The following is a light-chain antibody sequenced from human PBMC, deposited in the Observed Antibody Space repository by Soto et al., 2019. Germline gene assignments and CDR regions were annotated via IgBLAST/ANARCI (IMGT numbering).Light chain of an antibody. CDR3: CSFAGSSSYV. V-gene: IGLV2-23*01. J-gene: IGLJ1*01. CDR1: SSNVGSYNL. Sequence: QSALTQPASVSGSPGQSITISCTGTSSNVGSYNLVSWYQQHPNKSPKLMIYEGSKRPSGVSDRFSGSKSGNTASLTISGLQAEDDADYYCCSFAGSSSYVFGSGTKLTVL. CDR2: EGS.